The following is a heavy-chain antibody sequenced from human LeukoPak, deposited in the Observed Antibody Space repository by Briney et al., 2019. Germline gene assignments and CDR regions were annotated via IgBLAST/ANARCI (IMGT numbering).Heavy chain of an antibody. Sequence: KSSQTLSLTCTVSGGSISSGDYYWSWIRQPPGKGLEWIGYIYYSGSTYYNPSLKSRVTILVDTSKNQFSLKLSSVTAADTAVYYCARGGSMVRGIHYYGMDVWGKGTTVTVSS. CDR1: GGSISSGDYY. CDR2: IYYSGST. J-gene: IGHJ6*04. D-gene: IGHD3-10*01. CDR3: ARGGSMVRGIHYYGMDV. V-gene: IGHV4-30-4*01.